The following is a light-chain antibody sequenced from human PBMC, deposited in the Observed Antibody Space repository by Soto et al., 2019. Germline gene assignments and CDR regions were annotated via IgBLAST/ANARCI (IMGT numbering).Light chain of an antibody. CDR1: QTLLHRDGKTY. Sequence: IVLTQTPLSLSVTPGQPASISCKSSQTLLHRDGKTYLYWYLQKAGQPPHLLIHEVSNRFSGVTERFSVSGSWTEFTLNIRRVEAEDVGVYYCMQSIQLGFTFGQGTTVE. V-gene: IGKV2D-29*01. J-gene: IGKJ2*01. CDR2: EVS. CDR3: MQSIQLGFT.